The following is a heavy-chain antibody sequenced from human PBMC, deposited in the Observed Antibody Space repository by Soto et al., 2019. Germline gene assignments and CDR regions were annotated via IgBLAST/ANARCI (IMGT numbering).Heavy chain of an antibody. CDR1: GFTFSNYY. D-gene: IGHD6-19*01. J-gene: IGHJ4*02. Sequence: EVQLMESGGALVQPGGSLRLSCAASGFTFSNYYMNWVRQAPGKGLEWVSYISSSSGTIYYADSVKGRFTISRDNAKNSLYLQMNSLRDEDTAVYYCVRVSSAWYQDLDYWGQGTVVTVSS. CDR3: VRVSSAWYQDLDY. V-gene: IGHV3-48*02. CDR2: ISSSSGTI.